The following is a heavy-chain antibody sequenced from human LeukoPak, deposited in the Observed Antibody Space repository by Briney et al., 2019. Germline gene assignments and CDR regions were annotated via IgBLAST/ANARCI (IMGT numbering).Heavy chain of an antibody. CDR1: GFTFSSYE. CDR2: ISSSGGTI. D-gene: IGHD2-2*01. Sequence: GGSLRLSCAASGFTFSSYEMNWVRQAPGKGLEWVSYISSSGGTIYYADSVKGRFTISRDNAKNSLYLQMNSLRAEDTAVYYCARDRTRVQLLYYYYYGMDVWGQGTTVTVSS. CDR3: ARDRTRVQLLYYYYYGMDV. J-gene: IGHJ6*02. V-gene: IGHV3-48*03.